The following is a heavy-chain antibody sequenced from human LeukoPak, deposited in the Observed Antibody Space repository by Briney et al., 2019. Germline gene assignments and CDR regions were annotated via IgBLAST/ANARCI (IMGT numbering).Heavy chain of an antibody. V-gene: IGHV3-23*01. CDR3: AREYGSGSYYYDY. CDR1: GFTFTSYA. Sequence: GSLRLSCAASGFTFTSYAMSWVRQAPGKGLEWVSAISGSGGSSHYADSVKGRFTLSRDNSKSTLYLQMNSLRAEDTAVYYCAREYGSGSYYYDYWGQRTLVTVSS. D-gene: IGHD3-10*01. CDR2: ISGSGGSS. J-gene: IGHJ4*02.